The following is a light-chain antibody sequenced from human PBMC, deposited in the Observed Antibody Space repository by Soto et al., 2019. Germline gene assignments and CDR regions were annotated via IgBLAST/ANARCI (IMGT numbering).Light chain of an antibody. CDR3: SARDDSLSAYV. V-gene: IGLV1-47*01. CDR2: HNY. Sequence: QAVVTQPPSASGTPGQRVTISCSGSSSNIGSDFVYWYQQLPGTAPKLLIYHNYQRPSGVPDRFSGSKSGTSGSLAISDLRSEDEADYYCSARDDSLSAYVFGAGTKVTVL. CDR1: SSNIGSDF. J-gene: IGLJ1*01.